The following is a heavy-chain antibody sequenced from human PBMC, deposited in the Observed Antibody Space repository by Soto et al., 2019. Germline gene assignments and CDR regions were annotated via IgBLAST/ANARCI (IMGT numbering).Heavy chain of an antibody. Sequence: QVQLQPWGAGLLKPSETLSLTCAVYGGSFSGYYWSWIRQPPGKGLEWIGEINHRGSTNYNPSLKRRVTISVDTSKNQFSLKLNSVTAADTAVYYCARGSRVKIPAASGRDYYYHGLDVWGQGTAVTVSS. CDR1: GGSFSGYY. J-gene: IGHJ6*02. CDR2: INHRGST. V-gene: IGHV4-34*01. D-gene: IGHD6-25*01. CDR3: ARGSRVKIPAASGRDYYYHGLDV.